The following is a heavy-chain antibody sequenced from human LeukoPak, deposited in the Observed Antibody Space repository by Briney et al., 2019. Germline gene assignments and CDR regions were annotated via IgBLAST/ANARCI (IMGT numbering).Heavy chain of an antibody. CDR3: ARSLHVVVVAATTGDAFDI. Sequence: EASVKVSCKASGGTFSSHAISWARQAPGQGLEWMGGIIPIFGTANYAQKFQGRVTITADESTSTAYMELSSLRSEDTAVYYCARSLHVVVVAATTGDAFDIWGQGTMVTVSS. V-gene: IGHV1-69*13. CDR2: IIPIFGTA. CDR1: GGTFSSHA. D-gene: IGHD2-15*01. J-gene: IGHJ3*02.